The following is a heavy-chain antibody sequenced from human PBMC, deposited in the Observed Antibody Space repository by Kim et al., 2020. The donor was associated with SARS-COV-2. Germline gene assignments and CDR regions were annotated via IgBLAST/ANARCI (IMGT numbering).Heavy chain of an antibody. V-gene: IGHV3-48*04. Sequence: GGSLRLSCAASGFTFSSYSMNWVRQAPGKGLEWVSYISSRSSTIYYGDSVKGRFTISRDNAKNSLYLQMNSLRVEDTAVYYCARGVADLYSGRYFDWFDPWGQGTLVTVSS. CDR2: ISSRSSTI. J-gene: IGHJ5*02. CDR3: ARGVADLYSGRYFDWFDP. CDR1: GFTFSSYS. D-gene: IGHD1-26*01.